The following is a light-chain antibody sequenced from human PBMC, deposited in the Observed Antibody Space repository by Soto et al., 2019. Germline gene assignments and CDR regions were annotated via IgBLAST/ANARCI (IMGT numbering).Light chain of an antibody. V-gene: IGKV1-17*01. CDR3: LQHSNYPYS. Sequence: DIQMTQSPSSLSASVGDRVTITCRASQGISSLLGGYQQKPGKAPKRLIYAASSLQGGVPSRFSGSGSGTEFTLTISSLQPEDSTYYCLQHSNYPYSFGQGTKLEIK. CDR2: AAS. J-gene: IGKJ2*01. CDR1: QGISSL.